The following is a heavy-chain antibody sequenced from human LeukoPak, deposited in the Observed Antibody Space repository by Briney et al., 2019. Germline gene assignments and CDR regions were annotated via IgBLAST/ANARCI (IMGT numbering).Heavy chain of an antibody. J-gene: IGHJ4*02. V-gene: IGHV3-23*01. CDR2: ISSDGANT. CDR1: GFTFSSYA. CDR3: AKGLSTKVY. Sequence: GGSLRLSCAASGFTFSSYAMSWVRQAPGKGLEWVSAISSDGANTYHADSMKGRFTISRDNSKNTLYLQMNSLRAEDTAVYYCAKGLSTKVYWGQGTLVTVSS. D-gene: IGHD5/OR15-5a*01.